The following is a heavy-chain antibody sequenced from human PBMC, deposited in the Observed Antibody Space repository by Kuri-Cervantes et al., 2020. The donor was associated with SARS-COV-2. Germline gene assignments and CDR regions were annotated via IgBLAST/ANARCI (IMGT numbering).Heavy chain of an antibody. CDR3: ARQDPIAVAGSYWFDP. D-gene: IGHD6-19*01. CDR2: TYYSGST. V-gene: IGHV4-59*08. J-gene: IGHJ5*02. CDR1: GGSISSYY. Sequence: SETLSLTCTVSGGSISSYYWSWIRQPPGKGLEWIGYTYYSGSTNYNPSLKSRVTISVDTSKNQFSLKLSSVTAADTAVYYCARQDPIAVAGSYWFDPWGQGTLVTVSS.